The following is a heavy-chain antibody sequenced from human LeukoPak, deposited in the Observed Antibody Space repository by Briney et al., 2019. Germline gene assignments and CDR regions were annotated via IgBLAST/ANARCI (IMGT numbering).Heavy chain of an antibody. CDR2: ISYDGSNK. D-gene: IGHD5-18*01. CDR3: ARGGRGYSYGSFDY. J-gene: IGHJ4*02. V-gene: IGHV3-30*04. CDR1: GFTFSSYA. Sequence: GGSLRLSCAASGFTFSSYAMHWVRQAPGKGLEWVAVISYDGSNKYYADSVKGRFTISRDNSKNTLYPQMNSLRAEDTAVYYCARGGRGYSYGSFDYWGQGTLVTVSS.